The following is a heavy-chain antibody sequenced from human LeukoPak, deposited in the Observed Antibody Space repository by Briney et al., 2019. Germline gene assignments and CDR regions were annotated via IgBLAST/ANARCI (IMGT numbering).Heavy chain of an antibody. V-gene: IGHV4-38-2*02. D-gene: IGHD6-13*01. CDR2: INHSGST. CDR1: GYSISSGYY. Sequence: SETLSLTCTVSGYSISSGYYWSWIRQPPGKGLEWIGEINHSGSTNYNPSLKSRVTISVDTSKNQFSLKLSSVTAADTAVYYCARRSKYSSSWYGFDYWGQGTLVTVSS. J-gene: IGHJ4*02. CDR3: ARRSKYSSSWYGFDY.